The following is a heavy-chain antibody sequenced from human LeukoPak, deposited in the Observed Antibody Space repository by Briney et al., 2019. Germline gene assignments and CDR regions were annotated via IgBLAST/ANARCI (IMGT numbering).Heavy chain of an antibody. Sequence: ASLKVSCKASGYTFSGYYIHWVRQVPGQGLEWMGWINPNSGGTKYAQKFQGRISMTRDTSISTVYMGLRRLTSEDTAVYYCAKGRVVAGSKSLTYHWFDPWGQGTLVTVSS. CDR1: GYTFSGYY. D-gene: IGHD6-19*01. J-gene: IGHJ5*02. CDR3: AKGRVVAGSKSLTYHWFDP. V-gene: IGHV1-2*02. CDR2: INPNSGGT.